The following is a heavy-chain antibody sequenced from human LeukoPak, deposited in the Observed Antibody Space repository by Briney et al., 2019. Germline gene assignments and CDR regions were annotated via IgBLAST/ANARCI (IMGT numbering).Heavy chain of an antibody. D-gene: IGHD5-24*01. J-gene: IGHJ4*02. CDR2: INNDGSGT. CDR3: ARVDAYAQRH. CDR1: GFTFSSYW. Sequence: PGGSLRLSCAASGFTFSSYWMHWVRQAPGKGLVWVSHINNDGSGTGYADSVKGRFTISRDNAKNTLYLQMNSLRAEDTAVYFCARVDAYAQRHWGQGILVTVSS. V-gene: IGHV3-74*01.